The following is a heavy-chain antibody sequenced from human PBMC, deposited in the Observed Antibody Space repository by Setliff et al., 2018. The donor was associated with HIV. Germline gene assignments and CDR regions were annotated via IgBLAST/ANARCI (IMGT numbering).Heavy chain of an antibody. V-gene: IGHV4-39*01. Sequence: SETLSLTCTVSGDSVNSGSYFWAWIRQPPGKGLEYIGTLYYNGRTQYNPSLKSRVTISVNASKNQFSLNLNSVTAADTAVYYCGRHHDSDFSGDPDWFDPWGQGILVTVSS. CDR3: GRHHDSDFSGDPDWFDP. CDR2: LYYNGRT. J-gene: IGHJ5*02. D-gene: IGHD2-15*01. CDR1: GDSVNSGSYF.